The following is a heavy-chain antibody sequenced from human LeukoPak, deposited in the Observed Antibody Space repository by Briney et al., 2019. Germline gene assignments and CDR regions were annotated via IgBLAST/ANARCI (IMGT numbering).Heavy chain of an antibody. J-gene: IGHJ3*02. CDR3: ARLRDSAFEI. D-gene: IGHD2-15*01. V-gene: IGHV4-38-2*02. CDR1: GYSMTSGYY. Sequence: PSETLSLTCIVSGYSMTSGYYWGWIRQSPGKGLEWIGSIYHSGSTYYNPSLKSRVTISIDRSKNQFSLNLNSVTAADAAVYYCARLRDSAFEIWGQGTMVTVSS. CDR2: IYHSGST.